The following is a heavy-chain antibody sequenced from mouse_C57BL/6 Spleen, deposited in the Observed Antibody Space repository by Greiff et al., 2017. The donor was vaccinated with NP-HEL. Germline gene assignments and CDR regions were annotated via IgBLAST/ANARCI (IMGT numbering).Heavy chain of an antibody. CDR2: FDPETGGT. J-gene: IGHJ3*01. D-gene: IGHD3-2*02. Sequence: VQLQQSGAELVRPGASVTLSCKASGYTFPDYEMHWVKQTPLHGLEWIGAFDPETGGTASNQKFKGKAILTADKSSSTAYMELRSLTSEDSAVYYCTREAQATTAWFAYWGQGTLVTVSA. CDR1: GYTFPDYE. CDR3: TREAQATTAWFAY. V-gene: IGHV1-15*01.